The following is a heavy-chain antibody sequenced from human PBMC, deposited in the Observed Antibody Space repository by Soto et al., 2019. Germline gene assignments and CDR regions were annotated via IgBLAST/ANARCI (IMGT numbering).Heavy chain of an antibody. CDR3: ARDLGTGTDY. D-gene: IGHD1-1*01. CDR1: GDSITSSNL. Sequence: KPSETLSLTCAVSGDSITSSNLWSWVRQAPGKGLEWIGEIYHSGATTYNPSLKNRATISVDPSNNHFSPKLTSVTAADTAVYFCARDLGTGTDYWGRGTLVTVSS. CDR2: IYHSGAT. V-gene: IGHV4-4*02. J-gene: IGHJ4*02.